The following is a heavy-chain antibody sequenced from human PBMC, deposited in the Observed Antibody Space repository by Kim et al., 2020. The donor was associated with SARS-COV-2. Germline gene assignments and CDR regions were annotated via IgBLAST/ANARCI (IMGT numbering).Heavy chain of an antibody. CDR1: GGSFSGDH. CDR3: ARGRAGVVPSPILGLRPYYDYHAMDV. Sequence: SETLSLTCAVFGGSFSGDHWTWSRQSPGKGLEWIGESNHSGGTNCNPSLKSRVTISLETSKNQFSLKLGSVSAADTAVYYCARGRAGVVPSPILGLRPYYDYHAMDVWGQGTTITVSS. CDR2: SNHSGGT. J-gene: IGHJ6*02. V-gene: IGHV4-34*01. D-gene: IGHD3-3*01.